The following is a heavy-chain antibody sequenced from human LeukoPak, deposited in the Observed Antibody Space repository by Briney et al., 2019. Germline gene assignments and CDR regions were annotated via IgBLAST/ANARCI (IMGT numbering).Heavy chain of an antibody. CDR3: ARENYDILTGYPHFDY. D-gene: IGHD3-9*01. Sequence: SETLSLTCTVSVGSTSSYYWSWIRHPAGKGLDWIGRIYTSGSTNYNPSLKSRVTMSVDTSKNQFSLKLSSVTAADTAVYYCARENYDILTGYPHFDYWGQGTLVTVSS. CDR1: VGSTSSYY. V-gene: IGHV4-4*07. CDR2: IYTSGST. J-gene: IGHJ4*02.